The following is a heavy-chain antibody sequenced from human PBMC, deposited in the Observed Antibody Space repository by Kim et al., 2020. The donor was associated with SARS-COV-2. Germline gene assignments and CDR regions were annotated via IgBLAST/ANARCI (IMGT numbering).Heavy chain of an antibody. D-gene: IGHD5-12*01. CDR1: GGSISSSSYY. CDR3: ARDSGYGGWFDY. CDR2: IYYSGST. V-gene: IGHV4-39*02. J-gene: IGHJ4*02. Sequence: SETLSLTCTVSGGSISSSSYYWGWIRQPPGKGLEWIGSIYYSGSTYYNPSLKSRVTISVDTSKNQFSLKLSSVTAADTAVYYCARDSGYGGWFDYWGQGTLVTVSS.